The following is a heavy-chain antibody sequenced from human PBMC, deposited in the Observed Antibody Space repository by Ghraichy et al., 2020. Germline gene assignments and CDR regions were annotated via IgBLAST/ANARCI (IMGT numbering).Heavy chain of an antibody. J-gene: IGHJ6*02. CDR1: GFTFSSYE. V-gene: IGHV3-48*03. D-gene: IGHD3-3*01. CDR3: ARDPAQTAGFLEWFNYYGMDV. Sequence: GESLNISCAASGFTFSSYEMNWVRQAPGKGLEWVSYISSSGSTIYYADSVKGRFTISRDNAKNSLYLQMNSLRAEDTAVYYCARDPAQTAGFLEWFNYYGMDVWGQGTTVTVSS. CDR2: ISSSGSTI.